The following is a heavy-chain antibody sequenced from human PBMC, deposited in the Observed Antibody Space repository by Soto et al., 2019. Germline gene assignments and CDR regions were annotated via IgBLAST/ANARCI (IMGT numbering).Heavy chain of an antibody. CDR1: GFTFSDYY. CDR2: ISSSGSTI. D-gene: IGHD3-9*01. Sequence: GGSLRLSCAASGFTFSDYYMSWIRQAPGKGLEWVSYISSSGSTIYYADSVKGRFTISRENAKNSLYLQMNSLRAEDTAVYYCARAYDILTGYYPQYYFDYWGQGTLVTVSS. J-gene: IGHJ4*02. CDR3: ARAYDILTGYYPQYYFDY. V-gene: IGHV3-11*01.